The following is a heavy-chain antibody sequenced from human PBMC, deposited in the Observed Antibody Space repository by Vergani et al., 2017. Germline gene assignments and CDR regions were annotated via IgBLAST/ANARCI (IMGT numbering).Heavy chain of an antibody. Sequence: QVQLQESGPGLLKPSQTLSLTCTVSGASVSRGTYYWSWIRQPAGKKLEWIVRMYTSGHTIYNPSLESRVTMSEDTSKSQFSLQLSSVTAADTAVYDCARASHCINCYSEGPNGPGYYYMDVWGKGTTVTVSS. CDR2: MYTSGHT. V-gene: IGHV4-61*02. CDR1: GASVSRGTYY. CDR3: ARASHCINCYSEGPNGPGYYYMDV. D-gene: IGHD2-21*01. J-gene: IGHJ6*03.